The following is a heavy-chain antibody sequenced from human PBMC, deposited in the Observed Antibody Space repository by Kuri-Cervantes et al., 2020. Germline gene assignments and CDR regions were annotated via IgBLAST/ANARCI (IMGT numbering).Heavy chain of an antibody. V-gene: IGHV3-23*01. CDR1: GFTFRNFW. J-gene: IGHJ6*02. CDR2: ISGSGGST. Sequence: GESLKISCAASGFTFRNFWMSWVRQAPGKGLEWVSAISGSGGSTYYADSVKGRFTISRDNSKNTLYLQMNSLRAEDTAVYYCAKPDGSGSYRSTYYYYGMDVWGQGTTVTVSS. CDR3: AKPDGSGSYRSTYYYYGMDV. D-gene: IGHD3-10*01.